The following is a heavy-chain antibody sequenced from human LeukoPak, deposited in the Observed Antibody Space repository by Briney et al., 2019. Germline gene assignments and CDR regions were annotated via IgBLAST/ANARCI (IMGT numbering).Heavy chain of an antibody. CDR2: IYYSGST. J-gene: IGHJ5*02. CDR3: ARMTTVTSIRFDP. CDR1: GGSISSYY. V-gene: IGHV4-59*01. Sequence: SETLSLTCTVCGGSISSYYWRWLRQPRGKGGEWIAYIYYSGSTNYTPSLKSRVTISVDTSKNQFSLKLSSVTAADTAVYYCARMTTVTSIRFDPWGQGTLVTVSS. D-gene: IGHD4-17*01.